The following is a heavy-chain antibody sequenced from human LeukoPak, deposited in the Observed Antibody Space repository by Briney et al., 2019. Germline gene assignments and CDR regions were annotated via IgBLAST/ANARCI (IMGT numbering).Heavy chain of an antibody. CDR1: GGFISSYY. J-gene: IGHJ5*02. CDR2: IYYSGST. D-gene: IGHD3-22*01. CDR3: ARDYYDSSGPQGDWFDP. Sequence: SETLSLTCTVSGGFISSYYWSWIRQPPGKGLEWIGYIYYSGSTNYNPSLKSRVTISVDTSKNQFSLKLSSVTAADTAVYYCARDYYDSSGPQGDWFDPWGQGTLVTVSS. V-gene: IGHV4-59*01.